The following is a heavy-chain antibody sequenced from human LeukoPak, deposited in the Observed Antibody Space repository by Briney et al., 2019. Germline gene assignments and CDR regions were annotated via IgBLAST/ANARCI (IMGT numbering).Heavy chain of an antibody. V-gene: IGHV4-61*01. CDR1: GGSISSGSYY. Sequence: SSETLSLTCTVSGGSISSGSYYWSWIRQPPGKGLEWIGYIYYSGSTNYTPSLKSRVTISIDTSKNQFSLKLSSVTAADTAVYYCARATGPYSSSWYVPDAFDLWGQGTMVTVSS. D-gene: IGHD6-13*01. CDR2: IYYSGST. J-gene: IGHJ3*01. CDR3: ARATGPYSSSWYVPDAFDL.